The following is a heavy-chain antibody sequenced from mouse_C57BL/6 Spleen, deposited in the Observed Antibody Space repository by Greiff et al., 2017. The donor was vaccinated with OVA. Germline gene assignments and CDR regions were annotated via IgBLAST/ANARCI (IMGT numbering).Heavy chain of an antibody. D-gene: IGHD4-1*01. CDR1: GYSFTGYY. Sequence: VQLQQSGPELVKPGASVKISCKASGYSFTGYYMNWVKQSPEKSLEWIGEINPSTGGTTYNQKFKAKATMTVDKSSSTAYMQLKSLTSEDSAVYYCARRDWAYWGQGTTLTVSS. J-gene: IGHJ2*01. CDR3: ARRDWAY. CDR2: INPSTGGT. V-gene: IGHV1-42*01.